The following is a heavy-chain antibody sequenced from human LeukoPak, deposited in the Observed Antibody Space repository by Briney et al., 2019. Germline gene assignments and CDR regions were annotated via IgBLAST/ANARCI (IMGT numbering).Heavy chain of an antibody. CDR2: IWSDGNSK. Sequence: PGGSLRLSCAATGFTFSTYGMHWVRQAPGKGLEWVAVIWSDGNSKFYADSVKGRFTFSRDNSRNTLSLQMNSLRAEDTAIYYCVKERGPFDAFDIWGQGTMVTVSS. J-gene: IGHJ3*02. CDR3: VKERGPFDAFDI. V-gene: IGHV3-33*06. CDR1: GFTFSTYG.